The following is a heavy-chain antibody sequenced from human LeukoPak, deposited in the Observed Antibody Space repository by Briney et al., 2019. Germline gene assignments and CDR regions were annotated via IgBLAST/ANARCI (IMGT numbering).Heavy chain of an antibody. D-gene: IGHD6-6*01. J-gene: IGHJ6*02. CDR1: GGSISSGAYF. V-gene: IGHV4-31*03. Sequence: SQTLSLTCTVSGGSISSGAYFWSWIRQHPGKGLEWIGFIYYSGTTYYNPSLKSRVTLSKDTSKNHFSLTLSSVTAADTAVYYCARGHSTSSSYFCNGMDVWGQGTAVTVSS. CDR2: IYYSGTT. CDR3: ARGHSTSSSYFCNGMDV.